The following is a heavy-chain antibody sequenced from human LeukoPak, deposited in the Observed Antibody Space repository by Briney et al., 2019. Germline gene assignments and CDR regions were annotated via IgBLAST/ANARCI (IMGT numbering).Heavy chain of an antibody. Sequence: GGSLRLSCAASGFTFSSYGMHWVRQAPGKGLEWVAVISYDGSNKYYADSVKGRFTISRDNSKNTLYLQMNSLRAEDTAVYYCAKDGVTMVRGVIPYYFDYWGQGTLVTVSS. CDR1: GFTFSSYG. CDR2: ISYDGSNK. CDR3: AKDGVTMVRGVIPYYFDY. D-gene: IGHD3-10*01. V-gene: IGHV3-30*18. J-gene: IGHJ4*02.